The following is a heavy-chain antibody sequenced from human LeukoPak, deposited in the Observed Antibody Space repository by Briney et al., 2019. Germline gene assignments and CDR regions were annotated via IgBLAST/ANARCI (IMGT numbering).Heavy chain of an antibody. CDR2: IYYSGST. D-gene: IGHD3-16*01. CDR3: AVGATHYYMDV. Sequence: SETLSLTCTVSGGPIRRYYWSWVRQPPGKGLEWIAYIYYSGSTNYNPSLKSRVTISLDTSKNQFSLKLSSVTAADTAVYYCAVGATHYYMDVWGKGTTVTVSS. V-gene: IGHV4-59*08. J-gene: IGHJ6*03. CDR1: GGPIRRYY.